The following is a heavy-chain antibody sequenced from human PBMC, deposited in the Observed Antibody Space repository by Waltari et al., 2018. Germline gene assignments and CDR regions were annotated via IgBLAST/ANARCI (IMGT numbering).Heavy chain of an antibody. CDR3: ALDYYDSSALAFDI. D-gene: IGHD3-22*01. CDR1: GYTFTGYY. CDR2: INPNSGGT. J-gene: IGHJ3*02. V-gene: IGHV1-2*06. Sequence: QVQLVQSGAEVKKPGASVKVSCKASGYTFTGYYMHWVRQAPGQGLEWMGRINPNSGGTNYEQKFQGRVTMTRDTSISTAYMELSRLRSDDTAVYYCALDYYDSSALAFDIWGQGTMVTVSS.